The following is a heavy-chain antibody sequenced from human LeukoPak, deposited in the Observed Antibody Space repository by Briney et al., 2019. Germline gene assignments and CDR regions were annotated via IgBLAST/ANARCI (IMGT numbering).Heavy chain of an antibody. CDR3: ARESGYYYGSGSSTAYYYYGMDV. J-gene: IGHJ6*04. Sequence: GASVTVSCKASGYTFTSYGISWVRQAPAQGLEGMGWISAYNGNTNYAQKLQGRVTMTTDTSTSTAHMELRSLRSDDTAVYYCARESGYYYGSGSSTAYYYYGMDVWGKGTTVTVSS. CDR1: GYTFTSYG. D-gene: IGHD3-10*01. CDR2: ISAYNGNT. V-gene: IGHV1-18*04.